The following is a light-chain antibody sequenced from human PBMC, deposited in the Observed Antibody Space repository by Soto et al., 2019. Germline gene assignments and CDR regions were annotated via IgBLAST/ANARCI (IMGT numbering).Light chain of an antibody. CDR2: DVN. CDR3: SSFTSSAALL. V-gene: IGLV2-14*03. CDR1: SSDIATSDY. Sequence: QSALTQPASVSGSPGQSITISCTGTSSDIATSDYVSWFQHHPGEAPKIILYDVNNRPSGVSDRFSGSKSGNTPSLTISGLQAEDEADYYCSSFTSSAALLFGGGTKLTVL. J-gene: IGLJ2*01.